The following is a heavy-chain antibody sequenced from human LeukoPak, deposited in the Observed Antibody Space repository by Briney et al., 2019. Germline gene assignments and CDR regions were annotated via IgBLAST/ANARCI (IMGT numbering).Heavy chain of an antibody. D-gene: IGHD2-2*01. Sequence: ASVKVSCKASGYTFTSYDINWVRQATGQGLEWMGWMNPNSGNTGYAQKFQGRVTMTRNTSISTAYMELSSLRSEDTAVYYCARGGVLSTSLGFYYYGMDVWGQGTTVTVSS. CDR3: ARGGVLSTSLGFYYYGMDV. CDR2: MNPNSGNT. CDR1: GYTFTSYD. J-gene: IGHJ6*02. V-gene: IGHV1-8*01.